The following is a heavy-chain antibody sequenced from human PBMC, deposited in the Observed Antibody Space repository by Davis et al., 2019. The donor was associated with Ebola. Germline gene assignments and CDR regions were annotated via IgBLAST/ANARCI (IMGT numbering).Heavy chain of an antibody. CDR1: GFTVSSNY. J-gene: IGHJ4*02. V-gene: IGHV3-66*02. CDR2: IYSGGST. CDR3: ARGGVGGRPFDY. D-gene: IGHD3-16*01. Sequence: GESLKISCAASGFTVSSNYMSWVRQAPGKGLEWVSVIYSGGSTYYADSVKGRFTISRDNSKNTLYLQMNSLRAEDTAVYYCARGGVGGRPFDYWGQGTPVTVSS.